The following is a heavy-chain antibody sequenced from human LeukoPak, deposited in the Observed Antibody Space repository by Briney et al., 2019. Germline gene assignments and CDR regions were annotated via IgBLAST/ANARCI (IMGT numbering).Heavy chain of an antibody. Sequence: SETLCLTCTVSGSSISSSSHYWGWIRQPPGKGLEWIGTVSYSGRTYYNPSLKSRGTISVDTSNNQLSLRLSSVSAADTAVYYCASLRYSSSWSLFDYWGQGTLVAVSS. CDR1: GSSISSSSHY. D-gene: IGHD6-13*01. V-gene: IGHV4-39*01. CDR3: ASLRYSSSWSLFDY. CDR2: VSYSGRT. J-gene: IGHJ4*02.